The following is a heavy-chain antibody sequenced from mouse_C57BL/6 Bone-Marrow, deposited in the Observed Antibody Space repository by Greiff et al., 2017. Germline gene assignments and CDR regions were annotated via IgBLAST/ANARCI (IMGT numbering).Heavy chain of an antibody. J-gene: IGHJ2*01. CDR2: IDPSDSYP. D-gene: IGHD2-4*01. Sequence: QVQLQQPGAELVMPGASVKLSCKASGSTFPSSWMPWVKQRPGQGLEWIGEIDPSDSYPNSTQKFKGKSTLTVSKASSTANMQLSSLTAEDSAVYCGASRLRRSYFDYWGQGTTLTVSS. V-gene: IGHV1-69*01. CDR1: GSTFPSSW. CDR3: ASRLRRSYFDY.